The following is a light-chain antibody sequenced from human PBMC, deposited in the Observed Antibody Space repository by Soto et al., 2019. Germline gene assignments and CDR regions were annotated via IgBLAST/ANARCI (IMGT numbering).Light chain of an antibody. CDR1: QSVNTY. V-gene: IGKV3-11*01. CDR2: DAS. CDR3: QQRSNWPLT. J-gene: IGKJ4*01. Sequence: EVVLTQSPATLSSSPGESVTLSCRASQSVNTYLAWYQQKPGQAPRLLIYDASYRAAGIPSRFSGSGSGTDFTLTISSLEPAEFAIYHCQQRSNWPLTFGGGTKVEI.